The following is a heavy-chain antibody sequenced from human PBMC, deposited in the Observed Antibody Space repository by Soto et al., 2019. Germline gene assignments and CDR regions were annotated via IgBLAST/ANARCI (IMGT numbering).Heavy chain of an antibody. CDR2: IYYSGST. Sequence: SETLSLTCTVSGGSVSSGSYYWSWIRQPPGKGLEWIGYIYYSGSTNYNPSLKSRVTISVDTSKNQFSLKLSSVTAADTAVYYCARATPPYYYDSSGNFDYWGQGTLVTVSS. J-gene: IGHJ4*02. V-gene: IGHV4-61*01. CDR1: GGSVSSGSYY. CDR3: ARATPPYYYDSSGNFDY. D-gene: IGHD3-22*01.